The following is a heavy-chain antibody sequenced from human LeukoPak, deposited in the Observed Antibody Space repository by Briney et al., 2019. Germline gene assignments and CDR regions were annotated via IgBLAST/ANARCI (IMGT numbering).Heavy chain of an antibody. D-gene: IGHD2-15*01. Sequence: SETLSLTCTVSGGSISSYYWSWIRQPPGKGLEWIGYIYYSGSTNYNPSLKSRVTLSVDTSKNQFSLKLSSVTAADTAVYYCARASGGSYPYFDYWGQGTLVTVSS. CDR2: IYYSGST. CDR1: GGSISSYY. CDR3: ARASGGSYPYFDY. J-gene: IGHJ4*02. V-gene: IGHV4-59*01.